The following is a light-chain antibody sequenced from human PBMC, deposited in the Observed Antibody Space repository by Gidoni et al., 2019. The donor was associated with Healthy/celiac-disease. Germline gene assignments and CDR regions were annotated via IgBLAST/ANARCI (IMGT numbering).Light chain of an antibody. CDR3: MQAIQTPRT. J-gene: IGKJ3*01. CDR2: LGS. Sequence: DIVITQFPLSLPVTPGEPASISCRSSQSLLHSNGYSYLDWYLQKPGQSPQLLIYLGSNRASGVPDRFSGSGSGTDFTLKISKVEAEDVGVYYCMQAIQTPRTFGPGTKVEIK. CDR1: QSLLHSNGYSY. V-gene: IGKV2-28*01.